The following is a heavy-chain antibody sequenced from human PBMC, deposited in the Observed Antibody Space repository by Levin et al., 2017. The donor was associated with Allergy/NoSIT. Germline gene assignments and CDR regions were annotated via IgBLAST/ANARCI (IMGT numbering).Heavy chain of an antibody. CDR3: ARSMTTVTTGSGGWMNPVHDDAFDI. D-gene: IGHD4-17*01. V-gene: IGHV3-33*01. Sequence: GGSLRLSCAASGFTFSSYGMHWVRQAPGKGLEWVAVIWYDGSNKYYADSVKGRFTISRDNSKNTLYLQMNSLRAEETAVYYCARSMTTVTTGSGGWMNPVHDDAFDIWGQGTMVTVSS. CDR2: IWYDGSNK. CDR1: GFTFSSYG. J-gene: IGHJ3*02.